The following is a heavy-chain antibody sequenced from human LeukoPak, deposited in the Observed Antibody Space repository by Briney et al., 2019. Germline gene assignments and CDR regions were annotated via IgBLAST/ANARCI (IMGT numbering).Heavy chain of an antibody. CDR2: INANNGVA. CDR3: ARVHPDYVDYYFDY. J-gene: IGHJ4*02. D-gene: IGHD4-17*01. CDR1: GYTFTGHY. V-gene: IGHV1-2*02. Sequence: ASVKVSCKASGYTFTGHYIHWVRQAPGQGLEWMGWINANNGVADYAQKFQGRVTMTRDTSISTTYMELSRLRSDDTAAYYCARVHPDYVDYYFDYWGQGTLVTVSS.